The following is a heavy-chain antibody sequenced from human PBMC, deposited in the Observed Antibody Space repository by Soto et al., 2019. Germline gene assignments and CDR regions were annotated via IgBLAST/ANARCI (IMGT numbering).Heavy chain of an antibody. CDR3: ARDQAVAEPRRIHYGMDV. CDR1: GYTFTSYG. CDR2: ISAYNGNI. D-gene: IGHD6-19*01. V-gene: IGHV1-18*01. Sequence: QVQLVQSGAEVKKPGASVKVSCKASGYTFTSYGISWVRQAPGQGLEWMGWISAYNGNINYAQKLQGRVTMTTDTSTSTAYMELRSLRSDDTAVYYCARDQAVAEPRRIHYGMDVWGQGTTVTVSS. J-gene: IGHJ6*02.